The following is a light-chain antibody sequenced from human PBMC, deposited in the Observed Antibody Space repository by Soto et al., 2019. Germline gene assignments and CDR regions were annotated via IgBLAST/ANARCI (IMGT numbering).Light chain of an antibody. CDR2: AAS. CDR3: QQSYSTPTT. V-gene: IGKV1-39*01. J-gene: IGKJ5*01. Sequence: DIQMTQSASSLSASVGDRFTIACRSSESISSYLNWYQQKPGKAPKLLIYAASSLQSGVPSRFSGSGSGTDFTLTISSLQPEDFATYYCQQSYSTPTTFGQGTRLEIK. CDR1: ESISSY.